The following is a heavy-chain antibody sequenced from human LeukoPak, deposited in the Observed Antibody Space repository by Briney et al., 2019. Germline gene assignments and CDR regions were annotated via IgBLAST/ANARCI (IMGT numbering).Heavy chain of an antibody. J-gene: IGHJ4*02. CDR1: GVSIGSCD. D-gene: IGHD3-10*01. CDR2: IYYSGIT. CDR3: ARGVLGEQFDY. V-gene: IGHV4-59*01. Sequence: KPSGTLTLTCTVSGVSIGSCDWSWIRQPPGKGLEWIGYIYYSGITTYNPSPKSRVTISVDAPKNHISLKLSSVTAADTAVYYCARGVLGEQFDYWGQGTLVTVSS.